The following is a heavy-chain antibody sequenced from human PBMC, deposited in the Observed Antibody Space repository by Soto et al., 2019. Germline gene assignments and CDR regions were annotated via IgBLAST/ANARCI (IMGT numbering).Heavy chain of an antibody. CDR1: GGSFSGYY. Sequence: QVQLQQWGAGLLKPSETLSLTCAVYGGSFSGYYWSWIRQPPGKGLEWIGEINHSGSTNYNPSPKSRVTISVDTSKNQFSLKLSSVTAADTAVYYCARAQLVRGFFDYWGQGTLVTVSS. V-gene: IGHV4-34*01. J-gene: IGHJ4*02. CDR3: ARAQLVRGFFDY. CDR2: INHSGST. D-gene: IGHD6-6*01.